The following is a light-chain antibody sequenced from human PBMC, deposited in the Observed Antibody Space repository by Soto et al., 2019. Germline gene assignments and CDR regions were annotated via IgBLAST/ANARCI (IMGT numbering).Light chain of an antibody. CDR2: DAS. Sequence: SASVGDRVTITCRASESISSWLAWYQQKPGRAPKLLIFDASSLESGVPSRFSGNGSGTEFTLTISGLQPDDFASYYCQQYNSYSGMFGQGTKVDIK. CDR1: ESISSW. CDR3: QQYNSYSGM. V-gene: IGKV1-5*01. J-gene: IGKJ1*01.